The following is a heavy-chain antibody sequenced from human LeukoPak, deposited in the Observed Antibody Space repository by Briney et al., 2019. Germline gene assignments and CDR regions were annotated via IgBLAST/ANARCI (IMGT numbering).Heavy chain of an antibody. Sequence: GGSLRLSCAASGFTLSSSWMAWVRQAPGKGLEWVANIKYDGNEIYYVDSVKGRFTISRDNAKNSLHLEMNSLRADDTAVYYCAAMDHFDYWGQGTLVSVSS. CDR1: GFTLSSSW. V-gene: IGHV3-7*01. D-gene: IGHD5-18*01. CDR2: IKYDGNEI. CDR3: AAMDHFDY. J-gene: IGHJ4*02.